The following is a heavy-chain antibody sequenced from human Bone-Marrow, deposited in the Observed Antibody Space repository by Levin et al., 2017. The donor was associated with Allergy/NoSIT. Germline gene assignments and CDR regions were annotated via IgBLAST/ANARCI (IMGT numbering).Heavy chain of an antibody. CDR3: ASGHKGGNSLNFDF. CDR2: IIPIFGTP. J-gene: IGHJ4*02. Sequence: ASVKVSCKASGGVFSSYVFSWVRQAPGQGLEWMGGIIPIFGTPDYAQRFQGRVTITADDSTNTAYMDLSSLRSEDTAVYYCASGHKGGNSLNFDFWGQGTLVTVSS. CDR1: GGVFSSYV. D-gene: IGHD5-18*01. V-gene: IGHV1-69*13.